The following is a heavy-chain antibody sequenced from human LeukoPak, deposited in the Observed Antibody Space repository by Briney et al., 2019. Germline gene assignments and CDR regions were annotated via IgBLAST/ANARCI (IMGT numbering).Heavy chain of an antibody. CDR2: IYPGDSDT. D-gene: IGHD1-26*01. J-gene: IGHJ4*02. CDR3: ARRIYYSDSWGGFDY. Sequence: PGDSLKISCKGSGYRFASYWIAWVRQTPGKGLEWMGIIYPGDSDTRCSPPFQGQVTISADKSVSTAYLQWSSLQASDTAIYYCARRIYYSDSWGGFDYWGQGTPVTVSS. V-gene: IGHV5-51*01. CDR1: GYRFASYW.